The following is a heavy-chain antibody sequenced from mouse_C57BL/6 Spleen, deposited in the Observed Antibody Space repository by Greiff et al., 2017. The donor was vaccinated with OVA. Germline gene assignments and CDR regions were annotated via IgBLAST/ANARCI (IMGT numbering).Heavy chain of an antibody. Sequence: EVQGVESGGGLVKPGGSLKLSCAASGFTFSSYAMSWVRQTPEKRLEWVATISDGGSYTYYPDNVKGRFTISRDNAKNNLYLQMSHLKSEDTAMYYCARGITTVVATRAMDYWGQGTSGTVSS. J-gene: IGHJ4*01. D-gene: IGHD1-1*01. CDR1: GFTFSSYA. CDR2: ISDGGSYT. CDR3: ARGITTVVATRAMDY. V-gene: IGHV5-4*01.